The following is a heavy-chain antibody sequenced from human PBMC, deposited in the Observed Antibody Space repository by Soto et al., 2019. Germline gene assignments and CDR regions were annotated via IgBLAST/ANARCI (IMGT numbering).Heavy chain of an antibody. D-gene: IGHD1-26*01. Sequence: QVQLQESGPGLVKPSGTLSLTCGVFGGSISNSNWWTWVRQPPGKGLEWIGELYHTGSTNYNSSLMSRVTISLDKPNNQFSLKLSSVTAADTAVYYCAHRPIVGAAIWGQGTLVTVSS. V-gene: IGHV4-4*02. CDR3: AHRPIVGAAI. CDR2: LYHTGST. J-gene: IGHJ4*02. CDR1: GGSISNSNW.